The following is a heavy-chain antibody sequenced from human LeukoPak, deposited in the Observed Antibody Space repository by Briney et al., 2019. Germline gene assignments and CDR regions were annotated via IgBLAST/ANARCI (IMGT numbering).Heavy chain of an antibody. V-gene: IGHV4-30-2*06. Sequence: SETLSFTCTVSGASISSGGYYWSWIRQSPGKGLEWLGHIYHSGSTYYNPSLNSRVTISIDMSKNQFSLNLSSVTAADTAVYYCATAPDAGSASVVFDHWGQGALATVSS. J-gene: IGHJ4*02. CDR1: GASISSGGYY. CDR2: IYHSGST. D-gene: IGHD6-6*01. CDR3: ATAPDAGSASVVFDH.